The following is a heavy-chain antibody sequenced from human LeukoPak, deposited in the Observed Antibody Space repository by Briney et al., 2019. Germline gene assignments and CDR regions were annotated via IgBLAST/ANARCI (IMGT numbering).Heavy chain of an antibody. CDR3: AREPGVAAAGKSYFNY. Sequence: GGSLRLSCAASGFTFSSYGMHWVRQAPGKGLEWVAVIWYDGSNKYYTDSVKGRFTISRDSSKNTLYLQMNSLRAEDTAVYYCAREPGVAAAGKSYFNYWGQGTLVTVSS. J-gene: IGHJ4*02. CDR2: IWYDGSNK. D-gene: IGHD6-13*01. V-gene: IGHV3-33*01. CDR1: GFTFSSYG.